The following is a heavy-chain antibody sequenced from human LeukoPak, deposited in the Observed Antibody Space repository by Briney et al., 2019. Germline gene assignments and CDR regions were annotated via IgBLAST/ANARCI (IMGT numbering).Heavy chain of an antibody. CDR2: IYYSGST. Sequence: SETLSLTCTVSGGSITSSSYYWGCIRQPPGKGLEWIGSIYYSGSTYYNPSLKSRVTISVDTSKNQFSLKLSSVTAADTAVYYCARPYYHSSGYYYGKIRYFDYWGQGTLVTVSS. J-gene: IGHJ4*02. D-gene: IGHD3-22*01. CDR1: GGSITSSSYY. V-gene: IGHV4-39*01. CDR3: ARPYYHSSGYYYGKIRYFDY.